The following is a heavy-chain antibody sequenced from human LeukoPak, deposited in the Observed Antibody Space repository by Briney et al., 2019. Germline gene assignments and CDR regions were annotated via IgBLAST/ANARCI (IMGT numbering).Heavy chain of an antibody. CDR2: IRSKANSYAT. V-gene: IGHV3-73*01. D-gene: IGHD1-1*01. CDR1: GFTFSGSA. J-gene: IGHJ4*02. CDR3: TSGLSVRRSNNTPVDY. Sequence: GGSLRLSCAASGFTFSGSAMHWVRQASGKGLEWVGRIRSKANSYATVYAASVKGRFTISRDDSKNTAYLQMNSLKTEDTAVYYCTSGLSVRRSNNTPVDYWGQGTLVTVSS.